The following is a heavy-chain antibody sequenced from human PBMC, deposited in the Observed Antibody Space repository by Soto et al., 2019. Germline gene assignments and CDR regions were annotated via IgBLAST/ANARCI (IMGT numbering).Heavy chain of an antibody. CDR1: GFTFSSYA. D-gene: IGHD2-15*01. V-gene: IGHV3-23*01. J-gene: IGHJ3*02. CDR2: ISGSGGST. CDR3: PRVAARNDAFDI. Sequence: GESLKISCAASGFTFSSYAMSWVRQAPGKGLEWVSAISGSGGSTYYADSVKGRFTISRDNSKNTLYLQMNSLRAEDTAVYYCPRVAARNDAFDIWGQGTMVTVSS.